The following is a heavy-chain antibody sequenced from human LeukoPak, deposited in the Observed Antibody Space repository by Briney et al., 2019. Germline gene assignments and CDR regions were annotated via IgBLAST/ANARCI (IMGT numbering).Heavy chain of an antibody. CDR2: IKQDGSEK. J-gene: IGHJ6*03. Sequence: GGSLRLSCAASGFTFSSYWMSWVRQAPGKGLEWVANIKQDGSEKYYVDSVKGRFTISRDNAKNSLYLQMNSLRAEDTAVYYCAKDRGQQLSYYYYYYMDVWGKGTTVTVSS. D-gene: IGHD6-13*01. V-gene: IGHV3-7*03. CDR3: AKDRGQQLSYYYYYYMDV. CDR1: GFTFSSYW.